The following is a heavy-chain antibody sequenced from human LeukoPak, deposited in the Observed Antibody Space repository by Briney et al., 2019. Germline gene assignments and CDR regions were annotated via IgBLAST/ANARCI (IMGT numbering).Heavy chain of an antibody. D-gene: IGHD6-19*01. V-gene: IGHV3-9*01. CDR2: ISWNSGSI. J-gene: IGHJ4*02. CDR3: AKAPYSSGWYDY. CDR1: GFIFDDYA. Sequence: PGGSLRLSCAASGFIFDDYAMHWVRQAPGKGLEWVSGISWNSGSIGYADSVKGRFTISRDNAKNSLYLQMNSLRAEDTALYYCAKAPYSSGWYDYWGQGTLVTVSS.